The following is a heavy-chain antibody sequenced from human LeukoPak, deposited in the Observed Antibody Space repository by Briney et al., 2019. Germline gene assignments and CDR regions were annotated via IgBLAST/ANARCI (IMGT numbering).Heavy chain of an antibody. CDR1: GFTFSSDY. Sequence: GSLSLSCAASGFTFSSDYMSWVRHAPGKGLEWVSVIYSGGSTYYADSVKGRFTISRDNSKNTLYLQMNSLRAEDTAVYYCAREASSGYYGWGQGTLVTVSS. CDR2: IYSGGST. CDR3: AREASSGYYG. V-gene: IGHV3-53*01. J-gene: IGHJ4*02. D-gene: IGHD3-22*01.